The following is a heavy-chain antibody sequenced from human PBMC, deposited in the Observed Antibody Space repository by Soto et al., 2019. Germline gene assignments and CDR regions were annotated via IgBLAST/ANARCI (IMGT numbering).Heavy chain of an antibody. CDR1: GFTVSSNY. CDR2: IYSGGST. D-gene: IGHD6-6*01. Sequence: GGSLRLSCAASGFTVSSNYMSWVRQAPGKGLEWVSVIYSGGSTYYADSVKGRFTISRDNSKNTLYLQMNSLRAEDTAVYYCARDWGIAARPDVWFDPWGQGTLVTVSS. CDR3: ARDWGIAARPDVWFDP. V-gene: IGHV3-66*01. J-gene: IGHJ5*02.